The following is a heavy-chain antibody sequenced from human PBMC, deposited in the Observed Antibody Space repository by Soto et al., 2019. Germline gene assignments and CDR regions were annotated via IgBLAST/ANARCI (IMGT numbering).Heavy chain of an antibody. CDR2: ISGSGGST. V-gene: IGHV3-23*01. D-gene: IGHD2-15*01. J-gene: IGHJ4*02. Sequence: GGSLRLSCAASGFTFSSYAMSWVRQAPGKGLEWVSAISGSGGSTYYADSVKGRFTISRDNSKNTLYLQMNSLRAEDTAVYYCAKEIGYCSGGSCYSGLDYWGQGTLVTVSS. CDR1: GFTFSSYA. CDR3: AKEIGYCSGGSCYSGLDY.